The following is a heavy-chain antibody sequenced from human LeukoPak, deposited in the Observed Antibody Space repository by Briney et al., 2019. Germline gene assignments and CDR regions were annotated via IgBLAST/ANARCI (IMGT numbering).Heavy chain of an antibody. Sequence: SETLSLTCAVYGGSFSGYYWSWIRQPPGKGLEWIGEINHGGSTNYTPSLASRVTISVDTSKNQFSLKLTSGTAADTAVYYCARKGVGWATCMDVWGKGTTVTVSS. V-gene: IGHV4-34*01. D-gene: IGHD3-16*01. CDR3: ARKGVGWATCMDV. CDR2: INHGGST. CDR1: GGSFSGYY. J-gene: IGHJ6*04.